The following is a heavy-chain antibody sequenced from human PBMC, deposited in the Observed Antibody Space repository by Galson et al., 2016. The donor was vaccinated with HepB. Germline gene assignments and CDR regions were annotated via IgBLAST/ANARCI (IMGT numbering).Heavy chain of an antibody. D-gene: IGHD6-13*01. V-gene: IGHV4-34*01. J-gene: IGHJ4*02. CDR3: ARSRLYWQQLVLDY. Sequence: SETLSLTCAVYGGPFSGYWWNWIRQPPGKGLEWIGEINHSGSTDYNPSLKSRVTISVDTSKNQFSLKLSSVTAADTAVYYCARSRLYWQQLVLDYWGQGTLVTVSS. CDR1: GGPFSGYW. CDR2: INHSGST.